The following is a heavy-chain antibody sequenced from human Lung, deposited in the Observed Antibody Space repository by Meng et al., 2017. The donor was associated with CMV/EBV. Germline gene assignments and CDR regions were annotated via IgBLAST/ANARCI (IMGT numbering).Heavy chain of an antibody. CDR1: GDSITNHNW. D-gene: IGHD3-10*01. CDR3: LRRSGGSV. CDR2: IPHRGSS. Sequence: QVQLGASGQALVKPSATLSLTCAVSGDSITNHNWWAWVRQPPGKGLEWIGEIPHRGSSAYNPSLKSRVSMSIDKSKNQFSLKLTSVTAADTAVYHCLRRSGGSVWGQGTLVTVSS. V-gene: IGHV4-4*02. J-gene: IGHJ1*01.